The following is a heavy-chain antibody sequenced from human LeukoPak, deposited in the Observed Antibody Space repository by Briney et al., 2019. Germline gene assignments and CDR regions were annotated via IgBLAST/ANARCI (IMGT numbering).Heavy chain of an antibody. D-gene: IGHD3-10*01. CDR3: AREWNYYGSGIMDV. V-gene: IGHV3-7*01. Sequence: GGPLRLSCGASGFTFSSYWMSWVRQAPGKGLEWVANIKQDGGEKYYVGSVKGRFTVSRDNAKNSLYLQMNSLRAEDTAVYYCAREWNYYGSGIMDVWGKGTTVTVSS. CDR2: IKQDGGEK. J-gene: IGHJ6*04. CDR1: GFTFSSYW.